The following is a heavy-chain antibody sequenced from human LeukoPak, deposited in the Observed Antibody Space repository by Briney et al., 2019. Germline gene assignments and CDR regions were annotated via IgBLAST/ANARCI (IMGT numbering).Heavy chain of an antibody. V-gene: IGHV4-34*01. CDR3: ARGVGVYSNYPAYYYYYYMDV. J-gene: IGHJ6*03. Sequence: HSETLSLTRAVYGGSLSGYQCSWVPQPPGKGLEWIGEIILSGIANYIPSLKSRVTISVDTSKHQFSLKLSSVTAADTAVYYCARGVGVYSNYPAYYYYYYMDVWGKGTTVTVSS. CDR1: GGSLSGYQ. CDR2: IILSGIA. D-gene: IGHD4-11*01.